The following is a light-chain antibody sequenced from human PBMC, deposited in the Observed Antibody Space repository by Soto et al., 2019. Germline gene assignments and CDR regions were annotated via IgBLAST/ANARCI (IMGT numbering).Light chain of an antibody. CDR1: SSDIGAYNS. CDR3: QSSENGLSESV. J-gene: IGLJ1*01. CDR2: QVS. V-gene: IGLV2-14*01. Sequence: QSALTQPASVSGSPGQSITISCTGTSSDIGAYNSVSWYQQHPGKAPKLIVFQVSFRPSAVSDRFSGSKSDNTASLTISGLQAEDEGDYYCQSSENGLSESVFGTGTKVTVL.